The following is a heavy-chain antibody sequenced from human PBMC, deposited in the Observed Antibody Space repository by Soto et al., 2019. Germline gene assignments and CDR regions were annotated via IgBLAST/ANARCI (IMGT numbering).Heavy chain of an antibody. V-gene: IGHV1-69*01. CDR3: ATDPSSRWGDYYYYFGMDV. D-gene: IGHD6-13*01. CDR1: GGAFRKYA. CDR2: IIPIFGTT. J-gene: IGHJ6*02. Sequence: QVQLVQSGAEVKKPGSSVKVSCKASGGAFRKYAISWVRQAPGHGLEWIGGIIPIFGTTNYAQKFQGRVTITADESTNTAYLELSSLRSEDTAVYYCATDPSSRWGDYYYYFGMDVWGQGTTVTASS.